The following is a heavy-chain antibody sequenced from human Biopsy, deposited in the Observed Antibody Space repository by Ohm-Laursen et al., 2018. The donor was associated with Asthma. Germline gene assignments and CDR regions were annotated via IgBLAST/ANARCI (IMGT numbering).Heavy chain of an antibody. D-gene: IGHD3-3*01. Sequence: ASVKVSCKASGYTFSNYAISWVRQAPGQGLEWMGWISGYKGDTQFAQNVKGRLSLTTDTSTSTAYMELRSLTSDDTAVYYCVRDKVFVVPGSKGPTDWFDPWGQGTLVTVSS. CDR2: ISGYKGDT. CDR3: VRDKVFVVPGSKGPTDWFDP. CDR1: GYTFSNYA. V-gene: IGHV1-18*04. J-gene: IGHJ5*02.